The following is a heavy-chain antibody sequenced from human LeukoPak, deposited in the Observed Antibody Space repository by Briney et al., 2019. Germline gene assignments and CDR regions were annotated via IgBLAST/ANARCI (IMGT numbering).Heavy chain of an antibody. Sequence: GESLRLSCAASGFTFSSYAMSWVRQAPGKGLEWVSAISGSGGSTYYADSVKGRFTISRDNSKNTLYLQMNSLRAEDTAVYYCAKAQWLVPELDYWGQGTLVTVSS. CDR3: AKAQWLVPELDY. CDR1: GFTFSSYA. D-gene: IGHD6-19*01. V-gene: IGHV3-23*01. J-gene: IGHJ4*02. CDR2: ISGSGGST.